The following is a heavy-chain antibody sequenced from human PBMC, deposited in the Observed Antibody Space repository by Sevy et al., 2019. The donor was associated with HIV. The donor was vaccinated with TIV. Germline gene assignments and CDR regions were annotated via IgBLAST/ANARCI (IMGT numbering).Heavy chain of an antibody. CDR1: GYTFTSYG. CDR3: ARDYGGGDIVVVPASSGMDV. D-gene: IGHD2-2*01. J-gene: IGHJ6*02. V-gene: IGHV1-18*01. CDR2: ISAYSGNT. Sequence: ASVKVSCKASGYTFTSYGISWVRQAPGQGLEWMGWISAYSGNTNYAQKLQGRVTMTTDTSTSTAYMELRSLRSDDTAVYYCARDYGGGDIVVVPASSGMDVWGQGTTVTVSS.